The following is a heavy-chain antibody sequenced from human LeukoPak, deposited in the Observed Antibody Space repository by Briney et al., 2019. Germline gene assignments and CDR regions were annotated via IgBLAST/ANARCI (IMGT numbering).Heavy chain of an antibody. J-gene: IGHJ4*02. CDR1: GYSLSSGFF. CDR3: ARAQDFSDSSGPNYLDF. Sequence: PSETLSLTCTVSGYSLSSGFFCDWIRQSPGKGLEWIGSFSHRGGSYHNPSLKSRVTISVDTSKNQFSLKLLSVTAADTAVYYCARAQDFSDSSGPNYLDFWGQGILFTVSS. CDR2: FSHRGGS. V-gene: IGHV4-38-2*02. D-gene: IGHD3-22*01.